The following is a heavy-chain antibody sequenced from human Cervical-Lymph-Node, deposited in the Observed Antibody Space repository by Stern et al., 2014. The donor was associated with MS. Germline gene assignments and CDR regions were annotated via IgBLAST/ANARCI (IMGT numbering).Heavy chain of an antibody. CDR1: GYTFTGYY. Sequence: VKMVQYGGEVKKAGASVKVSCKACGYTFTGYYMHWVRQAPGQGLEWMGRINPNSGGTNYAHKFQGRFTMTRYTSISTAYMELSRLRSDDTAVYYCARDYTDDIGCYFDYWGQGTLVTVSS. CDR3: ARDYTDDIGCYFDY. V-gene: IGHV1-2*06. J-gene: IGHJ4*02. D-gene: IGHD6-19*01. CDR2: INPNSGGT.